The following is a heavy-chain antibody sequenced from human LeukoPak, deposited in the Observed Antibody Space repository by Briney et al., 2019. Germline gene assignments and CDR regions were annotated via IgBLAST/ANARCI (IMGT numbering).Heavy chain of an antibody. CDR2: INPNSGGT. CDR3: ARGYWGYDS. J-gene: IGHJ4*02. D-gene: IGHD7-27*01. CDR1: GYTFTAYY. V-gene: IGHV1-2*04. Sequence: ASVKVSCKASGYTFTAYYMHWVRQAPGQGLEWMGWINPNSGGTNYAQKFQGWVTMTRDTSISTAYMELTRLKSDDTAVYYCARGYWGYDSWGRGTLVTVSS.